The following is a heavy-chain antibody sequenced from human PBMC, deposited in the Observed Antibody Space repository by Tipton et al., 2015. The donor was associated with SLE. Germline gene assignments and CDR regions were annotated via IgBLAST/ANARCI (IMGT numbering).Heavy chain of an antibody. CDR3: ARGSSLAAFDI. CDR2: INHGGST. Sequence: LRLSCAVYGGTFSGYYWSWIRQPPGKGLEWIGEINHGGSTNYNPSLKSRFTISVDTSKNQFSLKLSSVTAADTAVYYCARGSSLAAFDIWGQGTMVTVSS. CDR1: GGTFSGYY. V-gene: IGHV4-34*01. J-gene: IGHJ3*02.